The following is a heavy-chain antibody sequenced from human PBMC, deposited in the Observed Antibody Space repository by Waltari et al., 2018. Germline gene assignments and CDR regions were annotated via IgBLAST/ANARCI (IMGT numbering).Heavy chain of an antibody. CDR3: ARVGERDGATVTIKNRSFDY. CDR2: INPKSGGT. V-gene: IGHV1-2*02. J-gene: IGHJ4*02. CDR1: GYTFTGSY. D-gene: IGHD4-17*01. Sequence: QVQLVQSGAEVKKPGASVKVSCKASGYTFTGSYMHWVRQAPGHGLEWMGWINPKSGGTNYAQKVQGRVTMTRDTSVSTAYRELSRLRSDDTAVYDCARVGERDGATVTIKNRSFDYWGQGTLVTVSS.